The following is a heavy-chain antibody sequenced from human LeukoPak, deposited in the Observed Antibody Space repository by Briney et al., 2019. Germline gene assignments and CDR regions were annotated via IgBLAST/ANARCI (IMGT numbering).Heavy chain of an antibody. V-gene: IGHV3-30-3*01. J-gene: IGHJ6*02. CDR3: ARDLAVRSYYYGMDV. D-gene: IGHD3-3*01. Sequence: GGSLRLSCAASGFTFSSYAMHWVRQAPGKGLEWVAVISYDGSNRYYADSVKGRFTISRDNSKNTLYLQMNSLRADDTAVYYCARDLAVRSYYYGMDVWGQGTTVTVSS. CDR1: GFTFSSYA. CDR2: ISYDGSNR.